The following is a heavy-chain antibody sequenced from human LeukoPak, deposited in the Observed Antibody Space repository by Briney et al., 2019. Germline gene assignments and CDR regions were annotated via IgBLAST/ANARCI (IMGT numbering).Heavy chain of an antibody. CDR3: AREFYDSKAFDI. V-gene: IGHV1-69*04. D-gene: IGHD3-22*01. CDR2: IIPILGIA. CDR1: GGTFSSYA. Sequence: RASVKVSCKASGGTFSSYAISWVRPAPGQGLEWMGRIIPILGIANYAQKFQGRVTITADKSTSTAYMELSSLRSEDTAVYYCAREFYDSKAFDIWGQGTMVTVSS. J-gene: IGHJ3*02.